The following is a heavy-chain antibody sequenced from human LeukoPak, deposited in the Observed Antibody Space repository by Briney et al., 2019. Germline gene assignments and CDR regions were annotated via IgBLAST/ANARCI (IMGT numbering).Heavy chain of an antibody. CDR2: IYYSGST. CDR1: GGSISSYY. CDR3: ARVAGYCSSTSCYGGGDFDY. D-gene: IGHD2-2*01. V-gene: IGHV4-59*01. J-gene: IGHJ4*02. Sequence: SETLSLTCTVSGGSISSYYWSWIRQPPGKGLEWIGYIYYSGSTNYNPSLKSRVTISVDTSKNQFSLKLSSVTAADTAVYYCARVAGYCSSTSCYGGGDFDYWGQGTLVTVSS.